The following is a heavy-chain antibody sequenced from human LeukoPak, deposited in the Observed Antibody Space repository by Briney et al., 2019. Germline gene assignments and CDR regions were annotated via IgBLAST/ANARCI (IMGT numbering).Heavy chain of an antibody. V-gene: IGHV4-59*01. CDR2: IYYSGST. Sequence: PSETLSLTCTVSGGSISSYYWSWIRQSPGKGLEWIGYIYYSGSTNYNPSLKSRVTISVDTSKNQFSLKLSSVTAADTAVYYCARNRYNWNYGGFDYWGQGTLVTVSS. J-gene: IGHJ4*02. CDR1: GGSISSYY. D-gene: IGHD1-7*01. CDR3: ARNRYNWNYGGFDY.